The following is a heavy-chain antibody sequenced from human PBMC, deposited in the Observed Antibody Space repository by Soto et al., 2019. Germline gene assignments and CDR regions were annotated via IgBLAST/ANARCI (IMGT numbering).Heavy chain of an antibody. CDR3: ARASYCGGHCYKNPFDY. D-gene: IGHD2-21*02. J-gene: IGHJ4*02. V-gene: IGHV5-10-1*01. CDR1: WYSFTSYW. Sequence: PGESLKISCEGSWYSFTSYWISWLRQMPGKGLEWMGRIDPSDSYTTYSPSFQGHVTISADKSISTAYLQWSSLKASDTAMYYCARASYCGGHCYKNPFDYWGQGTLVTVSS. CDR2: IDPSDSYT.